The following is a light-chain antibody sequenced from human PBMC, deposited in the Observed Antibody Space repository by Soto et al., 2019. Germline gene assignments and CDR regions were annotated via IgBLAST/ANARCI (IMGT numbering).Light chain of an antibody. V-gene: IGKV3-15*01. CDR3: QQYNNWPYT. Sequence: EIVMTQSPATLSVSPGERAALSCRASQSVSSNFAWYQQKPGQAPRLLIYGASTRATGIPARFSCSGSGTEFILTISSLQSGDFAVYYCQQYNNWPYTFGQGTKLEIK. CDR1: QSVSSN. CDR2: GAS. J-gene: IGKJ2*01.